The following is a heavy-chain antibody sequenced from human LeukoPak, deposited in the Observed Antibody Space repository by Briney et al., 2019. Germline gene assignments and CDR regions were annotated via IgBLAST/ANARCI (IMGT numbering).Heavy chain of an antibody. V-gene: IGHV1-69*04. D-gene: IGHD3-10*01. J-gene: IGHJ5*02. Sequence: ASVKVSCKASGGTFSSYAISWVRQAPGQGLEWMGRIIPILGIANYAQKFQGRVTITADKSTSTAYMELSSLRSEDTAVYYCARGSVPRGWFDPWGQEPWSPSPQ. CDR1: GGTFSSYA. CDR3: ARGSVPRGWFDP. CDR2: IIPILGIA.